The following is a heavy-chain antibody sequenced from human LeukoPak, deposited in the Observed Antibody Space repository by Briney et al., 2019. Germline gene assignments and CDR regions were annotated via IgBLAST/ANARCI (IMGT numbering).Heavy chain of an antibody. CDR2: VSGYSGNT. J-gene: IGHJ4*02. V-gene: IGHV1-18*01. D-gene: IGHD1-26*01. CDR3: ARFATTPSRSDY. Sequence: SVKVSCKASGYTFTSYDINWVRQAPGQGLEWMGWVSGYSGNTKYAQKFQGRVTMATDTSTSTAYMELGSLRSDDTAVYYCARFATTPSRSDYWGQGTLVTVSS. CDR1: GYTFTSYD.